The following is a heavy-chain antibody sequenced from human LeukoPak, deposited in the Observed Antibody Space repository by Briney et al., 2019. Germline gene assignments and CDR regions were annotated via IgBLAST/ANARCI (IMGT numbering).Heavy chain of an antibody. CDR3: ARLIAATGRLYFDY. V-gene: IGHV3-53*01. Sequence: PGGSLRLSCAASGFTVSSSYMSWDRQAPGKGLEYVSVIYSGGNTYYAGSVKGRFTISRDNSKNTVYLQMNSLRAEDTAVYYCARLIAATGRLYFDYWGQGTLVTVSS. J-gene: IGHJ4*02. CDR2: IYSGGNT. D-gene: IGHD6-13*01. CDR1: GFTVSSSY.